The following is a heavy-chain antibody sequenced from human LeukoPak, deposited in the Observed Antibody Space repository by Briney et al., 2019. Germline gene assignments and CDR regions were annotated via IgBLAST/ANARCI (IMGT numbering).Heavy chain of an antibody. J-gene: IGHJ4*02. Sequence: GASVKVSCKASGYTFTSYDFNWVRQATGQRPEWMGWMSPNSGGTGYAQKFQDRVTMTRNTSISTAYMELSSLRSGDTAVYYCARGPPNWGYDYWGPGTLVTVSS. D-gene: IGHD7-27*01. V-gene: IGHV1-8*01. CDR1: GYTFTSYD. CDR2: MSPNSGGT. CDR3: ARGPPNWGYDY.